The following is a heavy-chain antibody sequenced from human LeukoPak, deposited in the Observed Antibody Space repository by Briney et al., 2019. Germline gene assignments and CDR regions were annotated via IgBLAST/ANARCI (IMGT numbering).Heavy chain of an antibody. CDR2: IKQDGSEK. J-gene: IGHJ4*02. V-gene: IGHV3-7*01. CDR1: GFKFSSNW. Sequence: PGGSLRLSCAASGFKFSSNWMSWVRQAPGKGLEWVANIKQDGSEKYYVGSVKGRFTISRDNAKNSLYLQMNSLRAEDTAVYYCAREGPSVTPYYWGQGTLVTVSS. CDR3: AREGPSVTPYY. D-gene: IGHD4-17*01.